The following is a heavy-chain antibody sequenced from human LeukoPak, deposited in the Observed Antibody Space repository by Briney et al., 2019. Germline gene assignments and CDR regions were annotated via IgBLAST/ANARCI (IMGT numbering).Heavy chain of an antibody. CDR2: IKNKANGYTT. J-gene: IGHJ6*02. D-gene: IGHD3-10*01. CDR3: AQFRGFYYGQDL. Sequence: GGSLRLSCTAPGSTISDHYRGWVRQAPGKGLEWVGHIKNKANGYTTEYAASVKGRFTISRDDSKNSLFLQMNSLKTDDTAVYYGAQFRGFYYGQDLWGPGTTVIVSS. V-gene: IGHV3-72*01. CDR1: GSTISDHY.